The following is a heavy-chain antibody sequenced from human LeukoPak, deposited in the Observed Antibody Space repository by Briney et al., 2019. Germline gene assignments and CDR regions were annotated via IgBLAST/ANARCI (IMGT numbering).Heavy chain of an antibody. CDR1: GDTFSSYG. CDR3: ARDAMRSGGSSPYYNYGMDV. D-gene: IGHD2-15*01. Sequence: ASVKVSCKASGDTFSSYGISWVRQAPGQGLEGMGWINAYNGNTDYVEKLQGRVTMTRDTSTSTAYMELRSLRSDDTAVYYCARDAMRSGGSSPYYNYGMDVWGQGTTVTVSS. CDR2: INAYNGNT. V-gene: IGHV1-18*01. J-gene: IGHJ6*02.